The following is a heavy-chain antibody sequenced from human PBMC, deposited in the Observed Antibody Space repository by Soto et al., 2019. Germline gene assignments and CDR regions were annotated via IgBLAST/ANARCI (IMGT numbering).Heavy chain of an antibody. V-gene: IGHV4-59*01. CDR2: IYYSGST. J-gene: IGHJ4*02. CDR1: GGSISSYY. Sequence: SETLSLTCTVSGGSISSYYWSWIRQPPGKGLEWIGYIYYSGSTNYNPSLKSRVTISVDTSKNQFSLKLSSVTAADTAVYYCARAQDTAMVPYYFDYWGQGTLVTVSS. D-gene: IGHD5-18*01. CDR3: ARAQDTAMVPYYFDY.